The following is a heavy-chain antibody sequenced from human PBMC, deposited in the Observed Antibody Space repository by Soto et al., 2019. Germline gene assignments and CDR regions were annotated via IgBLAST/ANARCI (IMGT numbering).Heavy chain of an antibody. Sequence: SVKVSCKASGGTFSSYTISWVRQAPGQGLEWMGRIIPILGIANYAQKFQGRVTITADKSTSTAYMELSSLRSEDTAVYYCARVQAVAGTVFAFDIWGQGTMVTVSS. CDR3: ARVQAVAGTVFAFDI. J-gene: IGHJ3*02. CDR2: IIPILGIA. D-gene: IGHD6-19*01. V-gene: IGHV1-69*02. CDR1: GGTFSSYT.